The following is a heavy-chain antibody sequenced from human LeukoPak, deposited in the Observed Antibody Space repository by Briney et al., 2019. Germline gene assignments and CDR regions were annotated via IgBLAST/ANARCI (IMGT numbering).Heavy chain of an antibody. CDR1: GGSISSYY. CDR3: ARDSGTTGEVKFDP. D-gene: IGHD3-10*01. V-gene: IGHV4-4*07. CDR2: IYGSGST. J-gene: IGHJ5*02. Sequence: SETLSLTCTVSGGSISSYYWSWIRQPPGKGLEWIGRIYGSGSTNYNPSLKSRVTMSLDTSKNQFSLKLSSVTAADTAMYYCARDSGTTGEVKFDPWGQGSLVTVSS.